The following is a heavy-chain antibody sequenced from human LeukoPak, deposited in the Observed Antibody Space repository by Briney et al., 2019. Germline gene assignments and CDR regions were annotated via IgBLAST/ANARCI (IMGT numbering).Heavy chain of an antibody. V-gene: IGHV4-4*07. CDR1: GGSISSYY. Sequence: SETLSLTCTVSGGSISSYYWSWIRQPAGKGLEWIGRISSSGSTNYNPSLKSRVTISVDTSKNQFSLKLSSVTAADTAVYFCARDPYSYDSSGAFDIWGQGTMVTVSS. CDR3: ARDPYSYDSSGAFDI. J-gene: IGHJ3*02. D-gene: IGHD3-22*01. CDR2: ISSSGST.